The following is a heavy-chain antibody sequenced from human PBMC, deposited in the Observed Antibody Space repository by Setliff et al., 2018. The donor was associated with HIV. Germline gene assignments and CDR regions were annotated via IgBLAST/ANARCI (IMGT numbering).Heavy chain of an antibody. Sequence: GESLTISCQGSGYSFTSYWIGWVRQMPGKGLEWMGIIYPGDSDTRYSPSFQGQVTISADKSISTAYLQWSSLKASDTAMYYCARHGIVVVPAAIPDYWYFDLWGRGTLVTVSS. CDR1: GYSFTSYW. V-gene: IGHV5-51*01. CDR2: IYPGDSDT. D-gene: IGHD2-2*01. J-gene: IGHJ2*01. CDR3: ARHGIVVVPAAIPDYWYFDL.